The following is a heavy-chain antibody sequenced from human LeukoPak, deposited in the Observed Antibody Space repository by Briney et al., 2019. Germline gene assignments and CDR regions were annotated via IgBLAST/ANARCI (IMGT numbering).Heavy chain of an antibody. CDR3: ARVEYDILTGYNDY. Sequence: GGSVRLSCAASGFTFSSYSMNWVRQAPGKGLEWVSSISSSSSCIYYADSVKGRFTISRDNAKNSLYLQMNSLRAEDTAVYYCARVEYDILTGYNDYWGQGTLVTVSS. V-gene: IGHV3-21*01. J-gene: IGHJ4*02. D-gene: IGHD3-9*01. CDR1: GFTFSSYS. CDR2: ISSSSSCI.